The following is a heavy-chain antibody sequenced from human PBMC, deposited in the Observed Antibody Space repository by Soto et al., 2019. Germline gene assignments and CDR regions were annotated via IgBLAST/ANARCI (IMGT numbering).Heavy chain of an antibody. CDR1: GGSISSSSYY. J-gene: IGHJ4*02. V-gene: IGHV4-39*01. CDR3: ARRRGGLVPGYDFWSGNLFDY. D-gene: IGHD3-3*01. CDR2: IYYSGST. Sequence: PSETLSLTCTVSGGSISSSSYYWGWIRQPPGKGLEWIGSIYYSGSTYYNPSLKSRVTISVDTSKNQFSLKLSSVTAADTAVYYCARRRGGLVPGYDFWSGNLFDYWGQGTLVTVSS.